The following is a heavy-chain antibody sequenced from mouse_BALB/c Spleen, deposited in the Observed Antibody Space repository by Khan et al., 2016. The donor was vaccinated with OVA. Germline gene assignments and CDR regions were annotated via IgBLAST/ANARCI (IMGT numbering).Heavy chain of an antibody. V-gene: IGHV5-6-5*01. CDR3: ARGRSTTASWFAY. J-gene: IGHJ3*01. CDR1: GFTFSSYA. Sequence: EVQLQESGGGLVKPGGSLKLSCAASGFTFSSYAMSWVRQTPEKRLEWVASISSGGSTYYPDSVKGRFTISRDNARDILYLQMSSLRSEDTAMYDCARGRSTTASWFAYWGQGTLVTVSA. D-gene: IGHD1-2*01. CDR2: ISSGGST.